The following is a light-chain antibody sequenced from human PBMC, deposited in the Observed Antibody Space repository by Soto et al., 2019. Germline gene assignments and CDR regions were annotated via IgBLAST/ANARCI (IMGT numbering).Light chain of an antibody. J-gene: IGKJ4*01. CDR3: QHANSFPLT. CDR2: AAS. CDR1: QGISSW. Sequence: DIPMTQSPSSVSASVGDRVTITCRASQGISSWLAWYQKKPGKAPKLLIYAASSLQSGVPSRVSGSGSGTDFTLTISSLQPDDFATDYCQHANSFPLTFGGGTKVESK. V-gene: IGKV1D-12*01.